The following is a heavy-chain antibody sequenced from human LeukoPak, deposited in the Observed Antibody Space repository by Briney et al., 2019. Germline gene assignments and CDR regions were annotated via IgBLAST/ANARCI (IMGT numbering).Heavy chain of an antibody. CDR1: GYKFTNYW. V-gene: IGHV5-51*01. CDR2: IYPGDSET. CDR3: ARALRTXXXXYVPVL. Sequence: GESLKISCKASGYKFTNYWIGWVRQMPGKGLEWMTIIYPGDSETRYSPSFQGQVTISADKSIGTMYLQWSSLKASDTAMYYCARALRTXXXXYVPVLWGQXTLVIVS. J-gene: IGHJ4*02. D-gene: IGHD4-17*01.